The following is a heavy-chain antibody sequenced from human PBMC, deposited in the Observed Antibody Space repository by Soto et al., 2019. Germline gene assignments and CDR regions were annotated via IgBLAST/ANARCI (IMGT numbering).Heavy chain of an antibody. CDR2: ISPHKDDK. V-gene: IGHV1-18*01. Sequence: QVQLVQSGAEVKKPGASVTVSCKTSGYTFSSIGISWVRQAPGQGLEWMGWISPHKDDKYYAQRLQGRVTMTTDTTTSTAYMELRSLRSDDTAVYFCARDLDGSGSYFTNYWGQGTLFSVSS. D-gene: IGHD3-10*01. CDR3: ARDLDGSGSYFTNY. CDR1: GYTFSSIG. J-gene: IGHJ4*02.